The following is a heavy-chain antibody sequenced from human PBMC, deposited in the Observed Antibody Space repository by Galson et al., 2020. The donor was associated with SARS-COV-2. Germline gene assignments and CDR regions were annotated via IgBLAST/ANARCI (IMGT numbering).Heavy chain of an antibody. V-gene: IGHV3-23*01. D-gene: IGHD3-9*01. CDR1: GFTFSNCP. CDR2: IRGSGDTT. Sequence: GGSLRLSCAASGFTFSNCPMSWVRQAPGQGLEWVSEIRGSGDTTYYADSVKGRFTIYRDTSSNTLYLQMNSLRAEDTAMYYCAKEVPMTGRTDEYFEHWGQGTLVTVSS. J-gene: IGHJ1*01. CDR3: AKEVPMTGRTDEYFEH.